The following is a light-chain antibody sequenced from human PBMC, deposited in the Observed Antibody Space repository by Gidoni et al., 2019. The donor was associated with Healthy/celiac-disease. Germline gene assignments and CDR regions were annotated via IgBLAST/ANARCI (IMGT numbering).Light chain of an antibody. Sequence: DIVMPQSPLSLPVTPGEPASIYCRSSQSLLHSNGYNYLDWYLQKPGQSPQLLIYLGSNRASGVPDRFSGSGSGTDFTLKISRVEAEDVGVYYCMQALQTPITCXPXTKVDIK. CDR2: LGS. V-gene: IGKV2-28*01. J-gene: IGKJ3*01. CDR3: MQALQTPIT. CDR1: QSLLHSNGYNY.